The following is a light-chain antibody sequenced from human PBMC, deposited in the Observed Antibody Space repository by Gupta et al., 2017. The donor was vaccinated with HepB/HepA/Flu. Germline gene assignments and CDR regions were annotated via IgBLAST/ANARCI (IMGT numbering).Light chain of an antibody. Sequence: QSALTQPPSASGSPGQSVTISCTGSNSDVGHSDFVSWYQQYPGNPPRLIIFEVYKRPSGVPDRFSGSKSGNTVSLTVSGLQAEDEADYYCFASAVANKYVFGTGTTVT. CDR2: EVY. CDR1: NSDVGHSDF. J-gene: IGLJ1*01. V-gene: IGLV2-8*01. CDR3: FASAVANKYV.